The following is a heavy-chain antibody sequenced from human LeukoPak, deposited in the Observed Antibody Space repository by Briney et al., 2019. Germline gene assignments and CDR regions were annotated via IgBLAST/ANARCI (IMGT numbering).Heavy chain of an antibody. V-gene: IGHV3-74*01. CDR1: GFTFSTYW. CDR2: INSDGSST. CDR3: AKDWLGYGGNGFDY. J-gene: IGHJ4*02. Sequence: GGSLRLSCAASGFTFSTYWMHWVRQAPGKGLVWVSRINSDGSSTDYADSVKGRFTISRDNAKNTLYLQMNSLRAEDTAVYYCAKDWLGYGGNGFDYWGQGTLVTVSS. D-gene: IGHD4-23*01.